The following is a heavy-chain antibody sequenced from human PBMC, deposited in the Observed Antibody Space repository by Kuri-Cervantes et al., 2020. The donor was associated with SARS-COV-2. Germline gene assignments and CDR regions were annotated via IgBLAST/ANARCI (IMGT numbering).Heavy chain of an antibody. Sequence: GGSLRLSCAASGFTFSSYAMSWVRQAPGKGLEWVSAISGSGGSTYYADSVKGRFTISRDNSKNTLYLQINSLRAEDTAVYYCAKDRVYCSGGSCPLYYWGQGTLVTVSS. CDR3: AKDRVYCSGGSCPLYY. J-gene: IGHJ4*02. V-gene: IGHV3-23*01. CDR2: ISGSGGST. D-gene: IGHD2-15*01. CDR1: GFTFSSYA.